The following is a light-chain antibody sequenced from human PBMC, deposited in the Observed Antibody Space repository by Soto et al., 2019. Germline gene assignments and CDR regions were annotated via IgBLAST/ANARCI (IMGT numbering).Light chain of an antibody. J-gene: IGKJ4*02. CDR1: QSIKSY. CDR3: QQYGGAPRT. CDR2: AAS. V-gene: IGKV3-20*01. Sequence: EIVLTQSPCTLSSSQGERATLSCRASQSIKSYLAWYQQRPGQAPKLLIHAASSLPSGIPARFSGSGSGTDFTLTISSLQPEDVAAYYCQQYGGAPRTFGRGTKVDIK.